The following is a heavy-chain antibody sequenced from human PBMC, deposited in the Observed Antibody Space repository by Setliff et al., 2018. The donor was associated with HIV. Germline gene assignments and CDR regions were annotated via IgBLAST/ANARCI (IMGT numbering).Heavy chain of an antibody. Sequence: SETLSLTCTVSGGPISKSRDYWSWFRQPPGKGLEWIGTVYYDGSTIYDHSLRSRVTISLDTSKKQFSLKLTSVTAADAAIDYCVASSSWSCRLNYWGQGTLVTVSS. D-gene: IGHD2-2*01. CDR3: VASSSWSCRLNY. CDR2: VYYDGST. CDR1: GGPISKSRDY. V-gene: IGHV4-39*07. J-gene: IGHJ4*02.